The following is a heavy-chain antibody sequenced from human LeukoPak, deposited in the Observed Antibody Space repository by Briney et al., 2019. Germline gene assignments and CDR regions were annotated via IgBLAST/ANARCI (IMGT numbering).Heavy chain of an antibody. D-gene: IGHD5-18*01. Sequence: PGGSLRLSCAASGFTVSSNYMSWVRQAPGKGLEWVSVIYSSGSTYYADSVKGRFTISRDNSKNTLCLQMNSLRAEDTAVYYCAMKKGGYSSRGYFGYWGQGTLVTVSS. J-gene: IGHJ4*02. CDR2: IYSSGST. V-gene: IGHV3-53*01. CDR1: GFTVSSNY. CDR3: AMKKGGYSSRGYFGY.